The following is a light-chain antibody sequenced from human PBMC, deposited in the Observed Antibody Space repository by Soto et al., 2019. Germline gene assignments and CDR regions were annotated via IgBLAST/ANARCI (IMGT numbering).Light chain of an antibody. V-gene: IGKV1-5*03. CDR2: KAS. Sequence: DIQMTQSPSTLSASVGDRVTITCRASQSISSWLAWYQQKPGKAPKLLIYKASNLESGVPSRFSGSGSGTEFTLTISSLQPDDFETYYCQQYNSFPYTFGQGTKVDIK. J-gene: IGKJ2*01. CDR3: QQYNSFPYT. CDR1: QSISSW.